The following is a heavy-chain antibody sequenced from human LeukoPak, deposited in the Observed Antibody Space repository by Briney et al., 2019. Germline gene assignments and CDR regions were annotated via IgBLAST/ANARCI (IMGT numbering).Heavy chain of an antibody. CDR3: ASTVQPSYDRSGYSYY. CDR1: GFTFSSYG. V-gene: IGHV3-33*01. CDR2: IWYDGSNK. J-gene: IGHJ4*02. Sequence: GGSLRLSCAASGFTFSSYGMHWVRQAPGKGLEWVAVIWYDGSNKYYADSVKGRFTISRDNSKNTLYLQMNSLRAEDTAVYYCASTVQPSYDRSGYSYYWGQGTLVTVSS. D-gene: IGHD3-22*01.